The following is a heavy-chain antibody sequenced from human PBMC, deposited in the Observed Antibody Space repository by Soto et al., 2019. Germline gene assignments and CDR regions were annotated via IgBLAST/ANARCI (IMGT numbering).Heavy chain of an antibody. V-gene: IGHV3-48*01. CDR2: ITTSSATR. Sequence: EVQLVESGGGLVQPGGSLRLSCAASGFTFSSYNMHWVRQAPGKGLEWISFITTSSATRHYAASVRGRFTISRDNAKNSLYLQMNSLRAEDTAVYYCARVPASSGWHYDYWGQGTLVTVSS. D-gene: IGHD6-19*01. J-gene: IGHJ4*02. CDR3: ARVPASSGWHYDY. CDR1: GFTFSSYN.